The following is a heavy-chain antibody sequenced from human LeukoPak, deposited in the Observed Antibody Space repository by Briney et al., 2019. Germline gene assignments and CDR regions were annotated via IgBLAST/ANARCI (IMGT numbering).Heavy chain of an antibody. CDR2: ISGGGETT. D-gene: IGHD4-17*01. CDR1: GFTFSSYA. J-gene: IGHJ4*02. V-gene: IGHV3-23*01. CDR3: ARDYADYVGYFFFDY. Sequence: PGGSLRLSCAASGFTFSSYAMSWVRQAPGKGLEWVSAISGGGETTYYADSAKGRFTISRDNSQNTLYLQMNSLRAEDKAVYYCARDYADYVGYFFFDYWGQGTLVTVSS.